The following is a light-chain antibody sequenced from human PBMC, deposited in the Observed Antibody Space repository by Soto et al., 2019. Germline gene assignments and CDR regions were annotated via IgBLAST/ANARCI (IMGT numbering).Light chain of an antibody. Sequence: QSALTQPASVSGSPGQSITISCTGTSRDVGSYNFVSWYQQHPGKAPKLLIYEGSKRPSGVSNRFSDSQSAYTASLKISGLQAEDEADYYCCSYAGSFVIFGGGTKLTVL. CDR2: EGS. CDR1: SRDVGSYNF. J-gene: IGLJ2*01. CDR3: CSYAGSFVI. V-gene: IGLV2-23*01.